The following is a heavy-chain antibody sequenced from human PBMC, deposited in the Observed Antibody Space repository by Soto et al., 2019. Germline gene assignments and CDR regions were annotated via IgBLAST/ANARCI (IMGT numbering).Heavy chain of an antibody. CDR3: ARPVGYSYGYDAFDI. J-gene: IGHJ3*02. D-gene: IGHD5-18*01. CDR1: GGSFSGYY. V-gene: IGHV4-34*01. Sequence: SETLSLTCAVYGGSFSGYYWSWVRQPPGKGLEWIGEINHSGSTNYNPSLKSRVTISVDTSKNQFSLKLSSVTAADTAVYYCARPVGYSYGYDAFDIWGQGTMVTVSS. CDR2: INHSGST.